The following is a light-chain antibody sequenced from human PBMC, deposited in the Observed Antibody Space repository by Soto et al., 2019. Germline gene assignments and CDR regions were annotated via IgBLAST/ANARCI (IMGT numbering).Light chain of an antibody. Sequence: EIVLTQSPGTLSLSPGERATLSCRASQSVSSNLAWYQQKPGQAPRLLIYGASTRATGIPARFSGSGSGTEFTLIISSLQSEDSAVYYCQQYGSSPITFGQGTKVDIK. CDR2: GAS. J-gene: IGKJ1*01. V-gene: IGKV3-15*01. CDR3: QQYGSSPIT. CDR1: QSVSSN.